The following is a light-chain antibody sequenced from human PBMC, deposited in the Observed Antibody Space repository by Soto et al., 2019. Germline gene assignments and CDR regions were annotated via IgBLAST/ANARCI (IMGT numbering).Light chain of an antibody. V-gene: IGLV2-14*01. J-gene: IGLJ1*01. CDR3: NSYTSTSTGV. Sequence: QSVLTQPASVSGSPEQSITISCTGTSSDVGGYNYVSWYQQHPGKAPKLIIYEVSNRPSGVSNRFSGSKSGNTASLTISGLQAEDEADYYCNSYTSTSTGVFGTGNKVTVL. CDR2: EVS. CDR1: SSDVGGYNY.